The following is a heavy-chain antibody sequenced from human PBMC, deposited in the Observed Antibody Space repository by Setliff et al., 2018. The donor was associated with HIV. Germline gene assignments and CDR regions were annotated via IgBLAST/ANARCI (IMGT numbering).Heavy chain of an antibody. CDR3: ARDPQDTRGWYIYYVDY. V-gene: IGHV1-18*01. CDR1: GYTLSTYG. Sequence: SVKVSCKASGYTLSTYGISWVRQAPGQGLEGMGWISAHSGYAKSAQKFQGRVTMDTDTSTNTAYMELKSLRSDDTAVYYCARDPQDTRGWYIYYVDYWGQGTLVTVSS. D-gene: IGHD6-19*01. J-gene: IGHJ4*02. CDR2: ISAHSGYA.